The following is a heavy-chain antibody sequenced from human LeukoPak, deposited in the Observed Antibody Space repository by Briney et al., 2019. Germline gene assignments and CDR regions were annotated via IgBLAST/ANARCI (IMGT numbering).Heavy chain of an antibody. J-gene: IGHJ5*02. D-gene: IGHD3-10*01. CDR3: VRGQYYYGSGSFWFDP. V-gene: IGHV4-30-2*01. CDR2: IYHSGST. CDR1: GGSISSGGYS. Sequence: SQTLSLTCAVSGGSISSGGYSWSWIRQPPGKGLEWIGYIYHSGSTYYNPSLKSRVTISVDRSKNQFSLKLSSVTAADTAVYYCVRGQYYYGSGSFWFDPWGQGTLVTVSS.